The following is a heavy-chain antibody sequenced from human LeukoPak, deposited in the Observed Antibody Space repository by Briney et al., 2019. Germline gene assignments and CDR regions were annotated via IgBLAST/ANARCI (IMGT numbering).Heavy chain of an antibody. CDR3: AKAYYGSGSSLLFDY. D-gene: IGHD3-10*01. V-gene: IGHV3-53*01. CDR2: IYSGGDT. J-gene: IGHJ4*02. CDR1: GFTVSSNY. Sequence: GGSLRLSCAPSGFTVSSNYMSWVRQAPGKGLEWVSVIYSGGDTFYADSVKGRFTISRDNSKNTLYLQMNSLRAEDTAAYYCAKAYYGSGSSLLFDYWGQGTLVTVSS.